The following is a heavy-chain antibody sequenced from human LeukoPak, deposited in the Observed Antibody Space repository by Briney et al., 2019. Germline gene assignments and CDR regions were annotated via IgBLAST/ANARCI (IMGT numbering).Heavy chain of an antibody. D-gene: IGHD3-3*01. CDR3: AKHRQYDFWSGYYDH. CDR1: GFTFSSYA. Sequence: PGGSLRLSCAASGFTFSSYAMSWVRQAPGKGLEWVSAISGSGGSTYYADSVKGRFTISRDNSKNTLYLQMNSLRAEDTAVYYCAKHRQYDFWSGYYDHWGQGTLVTVSS. V-gene: IGHV3-23*01. J-gene: IGHJ4*02. CDR2: ISGSGGST.